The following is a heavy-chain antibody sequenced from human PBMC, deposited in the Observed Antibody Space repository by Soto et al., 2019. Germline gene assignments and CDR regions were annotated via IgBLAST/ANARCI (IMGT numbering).Heavy chain of an antibody. CDR2: IWWDDDK. CDR3: APPYSGTYYYFDY. V-gene: IGHV2-5*02. D-gene: IGHD1-26*01. J-gene: IGHJ4*02. CDR1: GFSLSTSGVG. Sequence: QITLKESGPTLVKPTQTLTLTCTFSGFSLSTSGVGVGWIRQPPGKALEWLALIWWDDDKLYSPSLQSRLNITKATSKSQVVLTMTLMDPVDTAPYYCAPPYSGTYYYFDYWRQGTLVTVSS.